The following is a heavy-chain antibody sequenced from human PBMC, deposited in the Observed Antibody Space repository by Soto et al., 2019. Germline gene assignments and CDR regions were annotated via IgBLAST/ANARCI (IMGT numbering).Heavy chain of an antibody. CDR3: DRAMVRGVTSY. J-gene: IGHJ4*02. D-gene: IGHD3-10*01. V-gene: IGHV4-30-4*01. Sequence: KSSETLSLTCTVSGGSISSGDYYWSWIRQPPGKGLEWIGYIYYSGSTYYNPSLKSRVTISVDTSKNQFSLKLSSVTAADTAVYYCDRAMVRGVTSYWGQGNLVTVSS. CDR2: IYYSGST. CDR1: GGSISSGDYY.